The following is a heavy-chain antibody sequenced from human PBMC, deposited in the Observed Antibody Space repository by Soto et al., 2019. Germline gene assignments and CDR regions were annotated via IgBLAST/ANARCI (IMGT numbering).Heavy chain of an antibody. CDR3: AKGTKGAYYDFWSGAEDV. Sequence: EVQLLESGGGLVQPGGSLRLSCAASGFTFSSYAMSWVRQAPGKGLEWVSAISGSGGSTYYADSVKGRFTISRDNSKNTLYLQMSSLRAEDTAVYYCAKGTKGAYYDFWSGAEDVWGQGTTVTVSS. J-gene: IGHJ6*02. CDR2: ISGSGGST. V-gene: IGHV3-23*01. D-gene: IGHD3-3*01. CDR1: GFTFSSYA.